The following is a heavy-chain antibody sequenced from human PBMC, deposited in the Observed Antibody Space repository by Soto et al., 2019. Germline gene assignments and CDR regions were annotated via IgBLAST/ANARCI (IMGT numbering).Heavy chain of an antibody. CDR1: GYTFTIYA. V-gene: IGHV1-3*01. Sequence: ASVKVSCKAAGYTFTIYAMHCVRQAPGQKLQWMGWINAGNGNTKYSQKFQGRVTITRDTSASTAYMELSSLRSEDTAVYYCARSPRVVPAAMLGAWFDPWGQGTLVTVSS. CDR3: ARSPRVVPAAMLGAWFDP. J-gene: IGHJ5*02. D-gene: IGHD2-2*01. CDR2: INAGNGNT.